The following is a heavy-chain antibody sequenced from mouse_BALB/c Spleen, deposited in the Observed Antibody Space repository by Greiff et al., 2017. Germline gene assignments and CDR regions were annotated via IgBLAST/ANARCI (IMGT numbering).Heavy chain of an antibody. CDR1: GYTFTSYW. CDR3: ARSGLGRIDD. J-gene: IGHJ2*01. D-gene: IGHD4-1*01. Sequence: VQLQQPGAELVKPGASVKLSCKASGYTFTSYWMHWVKQRPGQGLEWIGEIDPSDSYTNYNQKFKGKATLTVDKSSSTAYMQLSSLTSEDSAVYYCARSGLGRIDDWGQGTTLTVSS. V-gene: IGHV1-69*02. CDR2: IDPSDSYT.